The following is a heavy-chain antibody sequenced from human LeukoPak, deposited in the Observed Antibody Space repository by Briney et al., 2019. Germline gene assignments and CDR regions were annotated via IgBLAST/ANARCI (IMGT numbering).Heavy chain of an antibody. J-gene: IGHJ3*02. CDR2: INHSGST. CDR3: ASASLWELRGVAFDI. D-gene: IGHD1-26*01. Sequence: PSETLSLTCTVSGGSISSSSYYWGWIRQPPGKGLEWIGEINHSGSTNYNPSLKSRVTISVDTSKNQFSLKLSSVTAADTAVYYCASASLWELRGVAFDIWGQGTMVTVSS. CDR1: GGSISSSSYY. V-gene: IGHV4-39*07.